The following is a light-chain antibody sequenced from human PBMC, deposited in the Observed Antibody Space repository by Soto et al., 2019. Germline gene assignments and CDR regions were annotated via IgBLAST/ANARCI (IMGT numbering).Light chain of an antibody. V-gene: IGKV1-9*01. CDR1: QGISSY. CDR3: LQHHSFPRT. Sequence: DIQLTQSPSFLSASVGDRVTITCRASQGISSYLAWYQEKPGKAPKLLIYAAFILQSGVPSRFSGSGSGTEFTLTISSLQPEDSATYYCLQHHSFPRTFGQGTKVDIK. CDR2: AAF. J-gene: IGKJ1*01.